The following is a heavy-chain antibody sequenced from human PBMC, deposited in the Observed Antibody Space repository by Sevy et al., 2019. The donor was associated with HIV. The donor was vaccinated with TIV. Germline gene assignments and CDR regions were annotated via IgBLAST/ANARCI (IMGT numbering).Heavy chain of an antibody. CDR1: GFTFSSYW. D-gene: IGHD6-13*01. J-gene: IGHJ3*02. V-gene: IGHV3-7*03. CDR2: IKQDGSEK. Sequence: GGSLRLSCAASGFTFSSYWMSWVRQAPGKGLEWVANIKQDGSEKYYVDSVKGRFTISRDNAKNSQYLQMNSLRAEDTAVYYCSRDIGAGIAAAGVTFDIWGQGTMVTVSS. CDR3: SRDIGAGIAAAGVTFDI.